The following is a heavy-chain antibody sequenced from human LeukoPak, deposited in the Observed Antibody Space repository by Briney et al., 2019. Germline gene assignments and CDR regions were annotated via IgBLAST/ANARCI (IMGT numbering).Heavy chain of an antibody. V-gene: IGHV5-51*01. CDR3: AXXXVXXXVAEVXXXXFDY. D-gene: IGHD6-19*01. Sequence: GESLKISCKGSGYSFTSYWIGWVRQMPGKGLEWMGIIYPGXSDTRYSPSFXGQVTISADKSISTAYLQWSSLKASDTAMYYCAXXXVXXXVAEVXXXXFDYWGQGTLVTVSP. CDR2: IYPGXSDT. CDR1: GYSFTSYW. J-gene: IGHJ4*02.